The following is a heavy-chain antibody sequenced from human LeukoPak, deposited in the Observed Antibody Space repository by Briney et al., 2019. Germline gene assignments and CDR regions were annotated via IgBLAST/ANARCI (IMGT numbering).Heavy chain of an antibody. Sequence: PGGSLRLSCAASGFTFSSYGMHWVRQAPGKGLEWVAFIRYDGSNKYYADSVKGRFTISRDNSKNTLYLQMNSLRAEDTAVYYCAREGAIRYCSSTSCPPDYYYMDVWGKGTTVTISS. V-gene: IGHV3-30*02. CDR1: GFTFSSYG. CDR3: AREGAIRYCSSTSCPPDYYYMDV. CDR2: IRYDGSNK. J-gene: IGHJ6*03. D-gene: IGHD2-2*01.